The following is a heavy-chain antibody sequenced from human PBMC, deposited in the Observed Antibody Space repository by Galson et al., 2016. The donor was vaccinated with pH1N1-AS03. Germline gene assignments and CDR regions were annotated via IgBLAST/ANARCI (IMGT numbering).Heavy chain of an antibody. CDR2: IRQDGSEK. Sequence: SLRLSCAASGFSFSASWMSWVRQAPGKGLEWVANIRQDGSEKYYADSVKGRFTISRDNSKNTLYLQMSSLRAEDTAVYYCARGQGDNSGYFDTDYWGRGTLVTVSS. CDR3: ARGQGDNSGYFDTDY. D-gene: IGHD3-22*01. CDR1: GFSFSASW. J-gene: IGHJ4*02. V-gene: IGHV3-7*01.